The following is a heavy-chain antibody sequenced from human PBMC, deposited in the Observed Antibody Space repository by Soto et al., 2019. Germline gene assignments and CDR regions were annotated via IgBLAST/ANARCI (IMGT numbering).Heavy chain of an antibody. CDR3: ATSYGSGGAHFDS. V-gene: IGHV1-69*02. Sequence: QVQLVQSGTEVTKPGSSVTVSCTASGDIFSRSTLSWVRQAPGQRLEWMGRIIPMLGMSNSALKFQGRLTISADTSTNKVYMHLNSLRSDDTAVYYCATSYGSGGAHFDSWGQGTLVTVSS. J-gene: IGHJ4*02. D-gene: IGHD3-10*01. CDR2: IIPMLGMS. CDR1: GDIFSRST.